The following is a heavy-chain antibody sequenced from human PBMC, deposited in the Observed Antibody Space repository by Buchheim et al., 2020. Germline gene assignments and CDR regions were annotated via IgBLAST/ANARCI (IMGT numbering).Heavy chain of an antibody. V-gene: IGHV1-46*01. CDR3: ARRAEYCSGGSCLGLDY. CDR2: INPSGGST. J-gene: IGHJ4*02. CDR1: GYTSSNYY. Sequence: QVQLVQSGADVKKPGASVKISCKASGYTSSNYYMDWVRQAPGQGLEWMGIINPSGGSTSYAQNFQGRVTMTRDTSTNTVYMELSSLRSEDTAVYYCARRAEYCSGGSCLGLDYWGQGTL. D-gene: IGHD2-15*01.